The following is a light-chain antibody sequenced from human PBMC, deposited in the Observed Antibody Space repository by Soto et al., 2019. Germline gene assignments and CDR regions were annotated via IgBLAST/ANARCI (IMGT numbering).Light chain of an antibody. CDR3: SSYAGSSTVV. Sequence: QSVLTQPASVSGSPGQSITISCTGTSRDVGGYNYVSWYQQHPGKAPKLMIYDVNNRPSGVSNRFSGSKSDNTASLTISGLQADDEAAYYCSSYAGSSTVVFGGGTQLTVL. CDR1: SRDVGGYNY. V-gene: IGLV2-14*01. CDR2: DVN. J-gene: IGLJ2*01.